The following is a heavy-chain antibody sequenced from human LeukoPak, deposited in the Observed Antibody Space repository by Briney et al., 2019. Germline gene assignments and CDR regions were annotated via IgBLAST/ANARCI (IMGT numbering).Heavy chain of an antibody. CDR1: GFTFSSYA. J-gene: IGHJ6*02. D-gene: IGHD4-17*01. CDR3: AKDVDGDYVQYYYYYYGMDV. V-gene: IGHV3-23*01. CDR2: ISGSGGST. Sequence: GGSLRLSCAASGFTFSSYAMSWVRQAPGKGLEWVSAISGSGGSTYYADSVKGRFTISRDNSKNTLYLQMNSLRAEDTAVYYCAKDVDGDYVQYYYYYYGMDVWGQGTTVTVSS.